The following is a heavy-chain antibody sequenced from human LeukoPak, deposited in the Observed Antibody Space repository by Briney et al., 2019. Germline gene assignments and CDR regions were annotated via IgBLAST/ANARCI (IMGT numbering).Heavy chain of an antibody. J-gene: IGHJ5*02. Sequence: SETLSLTCTVSGGSISSGSYYWGWIRQPPGKGLEWIGSIYYSGSTYNNPSIKSRVLKSRVTISVDTSKNQFSLELNSVTAADTAVYYCARDPSVAAAGNNRFDPWGQGTLVTVSS. CDR3: ARDPSVAAAGNNRFDP. CDR2: IYYSGST. V-gene: IGHV4-39*07. CDR1: GGSISSGSYY. D-gene: IGHD6-13*01.